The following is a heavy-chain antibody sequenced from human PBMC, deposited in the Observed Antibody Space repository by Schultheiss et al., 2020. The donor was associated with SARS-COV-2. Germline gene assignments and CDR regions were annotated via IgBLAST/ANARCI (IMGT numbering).Heavy chain of an antibody. D-gene: IGHD4/OR15-4a*01. Sequence: SETLSLTCTVSGGSISSGDYYWNWVRQPPGKGLEWIGEIYHSGTTNYKPSLTSRVTIPVDKSKNQFSLKLSSVTAADTAVYYCARETVISNGDNRRLGWLDPWGQGTLVTVSS. J-gene: IGHJ5*02. CDR3: ARETVISNGDNRRLGWLDP. V-gene: IGHV4-4*02. CDR2: IYHSGTT. CDR1: GGSISSGDYY.